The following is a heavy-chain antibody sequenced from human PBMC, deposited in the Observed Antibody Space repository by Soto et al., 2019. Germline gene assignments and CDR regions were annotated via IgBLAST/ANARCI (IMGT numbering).Heavy chain of an antibody. J-gene: IGHJ4*02. V-gene: IGHV3-48*03. CDR3: ARVGATQLGFDY. CDR1: GFTFSSYE. CDR2: ISSSGSTI. Sequence: PGGSLRLSCAASGFTFSSYEMNWVRQAPGKGLEWVSYISSSGSTIYYADSVKGRFTISRDNAKNSLYLQMNSLRAEDTAVYYCARVGATQLGFDYWGQGTLVTVSS. D-gene: IGHD5-12*01.